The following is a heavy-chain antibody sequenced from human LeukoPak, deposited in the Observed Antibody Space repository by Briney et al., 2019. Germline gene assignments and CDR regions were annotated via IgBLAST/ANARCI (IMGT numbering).Heavy chain of an antibody. CDR1: GGSISSYD. D-gene: IGHD2-15*01. CDR3: ARPLGPCSSGSCYDNWFDP. CDR2: IYNSGST. Sequence: PSETLSLTCTVSGGSISSYDWSWIRQPPGKGLEWIGYIYNSGSTNYNPSLKSRVIISVDTSKNQFSLKLSSVTAADTAVYYCARPLGPCSSGSCYDNWFDPWGQGTLVTVSS. J-gene: IGHJ5*02. V-gene: IGHV4-59*08.